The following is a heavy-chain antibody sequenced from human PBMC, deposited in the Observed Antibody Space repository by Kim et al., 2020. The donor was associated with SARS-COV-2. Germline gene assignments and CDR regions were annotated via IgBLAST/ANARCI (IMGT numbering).Heavy chain of an antibody. J-gene: IGHJ5*02. Sequence: DSVKVSCKASGHRFTDYPMKWVRQAPGQGLEWMGWISPNTGNPAYAQGFTVRFGFSLDTSVKMAYLQISSLKAEDTAAYYCAREGSSGGLDRWCQGTLV. D-gene: IGHD6-19*01. CDR2: ISPNTGNP. CDR1: GHRFTDYP. CDR3: AREGSSGGLDR. V-gene: IGHV7-4-1*04.